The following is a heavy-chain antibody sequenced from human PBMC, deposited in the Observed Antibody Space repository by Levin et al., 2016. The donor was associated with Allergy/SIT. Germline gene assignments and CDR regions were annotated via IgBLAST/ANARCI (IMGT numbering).Heavy chain of an antibody. V-gene: IGHV3-48*01. CDR2: ISSSNSTI. CDR1: GFTFSSYS. Sequence: GESLKISCAASGFTFSSYSMNWVRQAPGKGLEWVSYISSSNSTIYYADSVKGRFTISRDNSKSTVSLQMDSLRVEDTAVYYCAKDNSRTTFDAFQIWGQGTKVTVSS. CDR3: AKDNSRTTFDAFQI. J-gene: IGHJ3*02. D-gene: IGHD1-14*01.